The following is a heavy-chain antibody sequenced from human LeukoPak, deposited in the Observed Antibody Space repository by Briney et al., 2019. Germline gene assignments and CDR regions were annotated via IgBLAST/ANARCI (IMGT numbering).Heavy chain of an antibody. J-gene: IGHJ4*02. CDR1: GGSFSGYY. CDR2: INHSGST. CDR3: ARRRGFFDY. Sequence: LSETLSLTCAVYGGSFSGYYWSWIRQPPGKGLEWIGEINHSGSTNYNPSLKSRVTISVDTSKNQFSLKLSSVTAADTAVYYCARRRGFFDYWGQGTLVTVSS. V-gene: IGHV4-34*01.